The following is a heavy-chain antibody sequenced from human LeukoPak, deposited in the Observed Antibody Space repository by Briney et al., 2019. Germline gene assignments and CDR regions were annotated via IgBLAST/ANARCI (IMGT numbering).Heavy chain of an antibody. CDR2: ISYDGSNK. D-gene: IGHD6-19*01. V-gene: IGHV3-30*18. CDR3: AKDLSSGCPDY. Sequence: GGSLRLSCAASGFTFSSYGMHWVRQAPGKGPEWVAVISYDGSNKYYADSVKGRFTISRDNSKNMLYLQMNSLRAEDTAVYYCAKDLSSGCPDYWGQGTLVTVSS. CDR1: GFTFSSYG. J-gene: IGHJ4*02.